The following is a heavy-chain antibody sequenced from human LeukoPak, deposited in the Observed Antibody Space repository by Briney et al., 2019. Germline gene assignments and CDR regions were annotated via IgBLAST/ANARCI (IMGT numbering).Heavy chain of an antibody. D-gene: IGHD3-9*01. Sequence: GGSLTLSCAASGFTFDCCGMHWVRQAPGKGLEWVAFIRNVGNDKYYADSVKGRFFISRDNSKNTLSLQMNSLRVEDTAVYYCARAPPYNILTGYRLFDYWGQGTLVTVSS. J-gene: IGHJ4*02. V-gene: IGHV3-30*02. CDR1: GFTFDCCG. CDR3: ARAPPYNILTGYRLFDY. CDR2: IRNVGNDK.